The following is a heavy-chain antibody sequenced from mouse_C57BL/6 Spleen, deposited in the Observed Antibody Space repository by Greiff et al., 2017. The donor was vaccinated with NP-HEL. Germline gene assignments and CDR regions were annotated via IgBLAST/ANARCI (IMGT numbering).Heavy chain of an antibody. CDR1: GYTFTSYW. V-gene: IGHV1-55*01. CDR3: ATSTMVKWYFDV. J-gene: IGHJ1*03. D-gene: IGHD2-2*01. Sequence: VKLQQPGAELVKPGASVKMSCKASGYTFTSYWITWVKQRPGQGLEWIGDIYPGSGSTNYNEKFKSKATLTVDTSSSTAYMQLSSLTSEDSAVYYCATSTMVKWYFDVWGTGTTVTVSS. CDR2: IYPGSGST.